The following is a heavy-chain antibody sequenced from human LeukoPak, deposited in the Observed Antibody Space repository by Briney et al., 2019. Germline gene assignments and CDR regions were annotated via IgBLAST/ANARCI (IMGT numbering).Heavy chain of an antibody. CDR1: GGSISSYY. D-gene: IGHD5-24*01. Sequence: SETLSLTCTVSGGSISSYYWSWIRQPPGKGLEWIGYIYYSGSTNYNPSLKSRVTISVDTSKDQFSLKLSSVTAADTAVYYCARAGSIGDGYNGDYWGQGTLVTVSS. CDR3: ARAGSIGDGYNGDY. V-gene: IGHV4-59*01. CDR2: IYYSGST. J-gene: IGHJ4*02.